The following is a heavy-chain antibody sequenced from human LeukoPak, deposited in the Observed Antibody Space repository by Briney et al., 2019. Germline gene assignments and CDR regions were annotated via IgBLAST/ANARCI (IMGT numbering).Heavy chain of an antibody. CDR1: GHSFTSYW. D-gene: IGHD6-13*01. J-gene: IGHJ4*02. Sequence: GESLKISCKGSGHSFTSYWIGWVRQMPGKGLEWMGIIYPGDSDTRYSPSFQGQVTISADKSISTAYLQWSSLKASDTAMYYCASCIAAAGSGLDYWGQGTLVTVSS. CDR3: ASCIAAAGSGLDY. CDR2: IYPGDSDT. V-gene: IGHV5-51*01.